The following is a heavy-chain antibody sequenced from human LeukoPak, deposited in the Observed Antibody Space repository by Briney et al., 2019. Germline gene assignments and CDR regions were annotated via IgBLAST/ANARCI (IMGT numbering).Heavy chain of an antibody. CDR1: SGSISSGSYY. V-gene: IGHV4-61*02. J-gene: IGHJ4*02. D-gene: IGHD6-13*01. CDR2: IYTSGST. CDR3: ASTGIAAAGSDY. Sequence: SQTLSLTCTVSSGSISSGSYYWSWIRQPAGKGLEWIGRIYTSGSTNYNPSLKSRVTISVDTSKNQFSLKLSSVTAADTAVYYCASTGIAAAGSDYWGQGTLVTVSS.